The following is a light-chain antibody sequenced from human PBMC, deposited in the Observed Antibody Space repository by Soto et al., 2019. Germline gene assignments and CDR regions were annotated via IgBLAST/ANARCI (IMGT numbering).Light chain of an antibody. Sequence: DIQMTQSPSSLSASVGDRVTITCRASQGIRIDLGWFQQRPGKAPKRLIYGASSLQSGVPSRFSGSGYGTEFTHTISNLQPEDFATYYCLQHNSFPRTFGQGTKVDIK. J-gene: IGKJ1*01. CDR2: GAS. V-gene: IGKV1-17*02. CDR1: QGIRID. CDR3: LQHNSFPRT.